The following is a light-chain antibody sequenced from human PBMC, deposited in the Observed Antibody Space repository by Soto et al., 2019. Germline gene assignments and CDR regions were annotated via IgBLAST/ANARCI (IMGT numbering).Light chain of an antibody. Sequence: ALTQPASVSGSPRQSITIACTGTSSDVGGYNYVSWYQQHPGKAPKLMIYDVSNRPSGVSNRFSGSKSGNTASLTISGLQAEDEADYYCSSYTSSSTLEVFGTGTKVTVL. CDR2: DVS. CDR1: SSDVGGYNY. V-gene: IGLV2-14*01. J-gene: IGLJ1*01. CDR3: SSYTSSSTLEV.